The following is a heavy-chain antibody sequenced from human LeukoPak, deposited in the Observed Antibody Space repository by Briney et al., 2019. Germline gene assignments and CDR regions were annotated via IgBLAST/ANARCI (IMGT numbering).Heavy chain of an antibody. Sequence: SETLSLTCSVSGGSVFLSYYYWGWVRQPPGKALEWIGSVYYSGTTSSNPSLKGRVTISVDMSKNEFSLRLRSVTAADTAMYYCARGTLYSGWSYYFDDWGQGNQVTVSS. CDR3: ARGTLYSGWSYYFDD. J-gene: IGHJ4*02. CDR1: GGSVFLSYYY. D-gene: IGHD6-19*01. V-gene: IGHV4-39*07. CDR2: VYYSGTT.